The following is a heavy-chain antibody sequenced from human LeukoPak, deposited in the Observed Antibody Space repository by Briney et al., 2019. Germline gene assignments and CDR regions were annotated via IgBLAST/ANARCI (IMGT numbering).Heavy chain of an antibody. J-gene: IGHJ4*02. V-gene: IGHV3-23*01. CDR3: ARGSVVAPGY. Sequence: GGTLRLSCAASGFTFSSYGMSWVRQAPGKGLEWVSAISGSGGSTYYADSVKGRFTISRDNSKNTLYLQMNSLRAEDTAVYYCARGSVVAPGYWGQGTLVTVSS. CDR1: GFTFSSYG. D-gene: IGHD2-15*01. CDR2: ISGSGGST.